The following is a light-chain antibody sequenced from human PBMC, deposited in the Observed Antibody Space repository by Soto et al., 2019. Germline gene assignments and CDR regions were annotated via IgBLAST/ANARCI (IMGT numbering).Light chain of an antibody. CDR1: QSVSSNY. CDR3: RQYGCSPLFT. Sequence: EIVLTQSPGTLSLSPGERATLSCRASQSVSSNYLAWYQQKPGQAPRLLIYGASKRATGIADRFSGSGSGTDFTLTINRLEPEDVAVYYWRQYGCSPLFTFGPGTKVEIK. CDR2: GAS. V-gene: IGKV3-20*01. J-gene: IGKJ3*01.